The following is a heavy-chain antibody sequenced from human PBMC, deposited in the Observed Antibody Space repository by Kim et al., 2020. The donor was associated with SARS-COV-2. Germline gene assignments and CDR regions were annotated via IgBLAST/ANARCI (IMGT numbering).Heavy chain of an antibody. CDR3: ARSGSYLPVGDY. D-gene: IGHD3-10*01. Sequence: GGSLRLSCAASVFTFSDDYMSWIRQAPGKGLEWVSYISSSGNTKYYAGSVKGRFTISRDNAKKSLYLQMNSLRAEDTAVYYCARSGSYLPVGDYWGQGTLVTVSS. J-gene: IGHJ4*02. CDR1: VFTFSDDY. V-gene: IGHV3-11*01. CDR2: ISSSGNTK.